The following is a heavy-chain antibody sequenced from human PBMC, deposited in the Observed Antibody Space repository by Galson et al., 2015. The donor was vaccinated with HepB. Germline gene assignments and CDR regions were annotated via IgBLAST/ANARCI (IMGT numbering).Heavy chain of an antibody. CDR1: GYTFTRYG. CDR2: ISPYNGIT. J-gene: IGHJ1*01. Sequence: SVKVSCKASGYTFTRYGIGWVRQAPGQGLEWMGWISPYNGITKYAQKFQGRVTMKTDTSTRTAYMELRSLRSNDTAVYYCARDRVAEAGYAKYFQYWGQGTLVSVSS. CDR3: ARDRVAEAGYAKYFQY. D-gene: IGHD6-13*01. V-gene: IGHV1-18*04.